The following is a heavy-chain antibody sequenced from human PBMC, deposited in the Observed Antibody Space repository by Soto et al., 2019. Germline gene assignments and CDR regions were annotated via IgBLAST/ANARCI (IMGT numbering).Heavy chain of an antibody. V-gene: IGHV1-8*01. Sequence: QVQLVQSGAEVKKPGASVKVSCKASGYTFTSYDINWVRQATGQGLEWMGWMNPNSGNTGYAQKFQGGVTMTRNTSISTAYMELSSLRSEDTAVYYCAYGVATIYLSAFDIWGQGTMVTVSS. J-gene: IGHJ3*02. D-gene: IGHD5-12*01. CDR3: AYGVATIYLSAFDI. CDR2: MNPNSGNT. CDR1: GYTFTSYD.